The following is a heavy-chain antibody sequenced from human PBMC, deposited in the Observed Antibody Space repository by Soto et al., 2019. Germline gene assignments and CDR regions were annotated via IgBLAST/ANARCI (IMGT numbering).Heavy chain of an antibody. CDR3: AREGPDYIWGSYRYFDY. D-gene: IGHD3-16*02. J-gene: IGHJ4*02. Sequence: PSETLSLTCAVYGGSFSGYYWSWIRQPPGKGLEWIGEINHSGSTNYNPSLKSRVTISVDTSKNQFSLKLSSVTAADTAVYYCAREGPDYIWGSYRYFDYWGQGTLVTVSS. CDR1: GGSFSGYY. V-gene: IGHV4-34*01. CDR2: INHSGST.